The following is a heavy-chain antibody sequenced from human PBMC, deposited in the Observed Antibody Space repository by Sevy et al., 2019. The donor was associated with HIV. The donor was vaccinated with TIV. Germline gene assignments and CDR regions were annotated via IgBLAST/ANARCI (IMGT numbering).Heavy chain of an antibody. J-gene: IGHJ4*02. Sequence: GGSLRLSCAASGFTFSTYAMSWVRQAPGKGLEWVSGISGTYGSTYYADSVKGRFTISGDNSKNTLYLQMNSLRAEDTALYYCAKDLYYDTSLFDYWGQGIRVTVSS. V-gene: IGHV3-23*01. CDR1: GFTFSTYA. CDR3: AKDLYYDTSLFDY. CDR2: ISGTYGST. D-gene: IGHD3-22*01.